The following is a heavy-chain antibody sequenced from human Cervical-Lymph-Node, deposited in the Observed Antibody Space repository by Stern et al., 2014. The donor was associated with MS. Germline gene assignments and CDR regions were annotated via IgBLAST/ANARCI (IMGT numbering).Heavy chain of an antibody. Sequence: EVQLVESGAEVKKPGESLKISCTGSGYSFTSYYILWVRHVPGKGLEWMGIIQPGDPETRYSPSFQGQVPISADNSINTTYLQWRSLKASDTAMYYCARTRYSSSWYTFDPWGQGTLVTVSS. J-gene: IGHJ5*02. CDR1: GYSFTSYY. CDR3: ARTRYSSSWYTFDP. CDR2: IQPGDPET. D-gene: IGHD6-13*01. V-gene: IGHV5-51*03.